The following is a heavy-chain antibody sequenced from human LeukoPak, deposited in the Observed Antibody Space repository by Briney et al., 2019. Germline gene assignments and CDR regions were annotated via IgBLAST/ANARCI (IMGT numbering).Heavy chain of an antibody. CDR2: IYYSGST. CDR1: GGSISSYY. J-gene: IGHJ4*02. D-gene: IGHD3-10*01. V-gene: IGHV4-59*01. Sequence: SETLSFTCTVSGGSISSYYWSWIRQPPGKGLEWIGYIYYSGSTNYNPSLKSRVTISVDTSKNQFSLKLSSVTAADTAVYYCARHHGSGSFHFDYWGQGTLATVSS. CDR3: ARHHGSGSFHFDY.